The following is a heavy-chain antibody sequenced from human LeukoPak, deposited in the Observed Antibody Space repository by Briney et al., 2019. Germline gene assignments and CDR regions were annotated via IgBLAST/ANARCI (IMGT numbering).Heavy chain of an antibody. J-gene: IGHJ3*02. Sequence: SETLSLTCAVYGGSFSGYYWSWIRQPPGKGLEWIGYIYYSGSTNYNPSLKSRVTISVDTSKNQFSLKLSSVTAADTAVYYCARDSSSWYHAFDIWGQGTMVTVSS. CDR3: ARDSSSWYHAFDI. CDR1: GGSFSGYY. CDR2: IYYSGST. D-gene: IGHD6-13*01. V-gene: IGHV4-59*01.